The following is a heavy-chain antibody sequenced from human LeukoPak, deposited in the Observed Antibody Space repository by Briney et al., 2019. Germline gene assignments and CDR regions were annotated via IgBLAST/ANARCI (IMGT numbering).Heavy chain of an antibody. J-gene: IGHJ4*02. D-gene: IGHD5-12*01. CDR3: AKGLRTYFDY. CDR1: GFTFSNYD. CDR2: ISGGGGGT. V-gene: IGHV3-23*01. Sequence: GGSLRLSCAASGFTFSNYDMNWVRQAPEKGLEWVSGISGGGGGTYYADSVKGRFTISRDNSKNTLYLQMNSLRAEDTAVYYCAKGLRTYFDYWGQGTLVTVSS.